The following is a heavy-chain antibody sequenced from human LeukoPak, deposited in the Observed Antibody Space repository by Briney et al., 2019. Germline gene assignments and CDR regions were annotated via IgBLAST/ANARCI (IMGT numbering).Heavy chain of an antibody. CDR1: GGSISSSSYY. J-gene: IGHJ5*02. Sequence: PSESLSLTCTVSGGSISSSSYYWGWLRQPPGKGLEWIARIYYSGDRYYKPSLKSRVTISVDTAKNQFGLKLSAVPAADTAVYYCARHGFRMIWGGYFVGFDPWGQGTLVTVSS. CDR3: ARHGFRMIWGGYFVGFDP. V-gene: IGHV4-39*01. D-gene: IGHD3-3*01. CDR2: IYYSGDR.